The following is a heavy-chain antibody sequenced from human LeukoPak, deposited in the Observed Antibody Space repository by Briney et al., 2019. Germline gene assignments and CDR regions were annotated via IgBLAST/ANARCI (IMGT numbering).Heavy chain of an antibody. Sequence: SQTLSLTCTVSGGSISSGDYYWSWIRQPPGKGLEWIGYIYYSGSTYYNPSLKSRVTISVDTSKNQFSLKLSSVTAADTAVYYCARVEKGIAYYYMDVWGKGTTVTVSS. D-gene: IGHD6-13*01. CDR1: GGSISSGDYY. J-gene: IGHJ6*03. V-gene: IGHV4-30-4*08. CDR3: ARVEKGIAYYYMDV. CDR2: IYYSGST.